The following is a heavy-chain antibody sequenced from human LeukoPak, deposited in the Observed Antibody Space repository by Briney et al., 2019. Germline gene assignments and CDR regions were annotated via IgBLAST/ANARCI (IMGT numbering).Heavy chain of an antibody. CDR3: ARAYSSSWYSGPYYFDY. V-gene: IGHV1-69*05. CDR2: IIPIFGTA. CDR1: GYTFTSYD. Sequence: SVKVSCKASGYTFTSYDINWVRQATGQGLEWMGGIIPIFGTANYAQKFQGRVTITTDESTSTAYMELSSLRSEDTAVYYCARAYSSSWYSGPYYFDYWGQGTLVTVSS. D-gene: IGHD6-13*01. J-gene: IGHJ4*02.